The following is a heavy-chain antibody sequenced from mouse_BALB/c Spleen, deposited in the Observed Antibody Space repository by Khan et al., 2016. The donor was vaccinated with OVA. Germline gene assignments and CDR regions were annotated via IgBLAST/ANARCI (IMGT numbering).Heavy chain of an antibody. J-gene: IGHJ3*01. V-gene: IGHV1S81*02. CDR1: GYTFNSYY. Sequence: QVQLKASGAELVKPGASVKLSCKASGYTFNSYYMYWVKQRPGQGLEWIGEINPSNGGTNFNEKFKSKATLTVDKSSSTAYMQLSSLTSEDSAVYYCTRGGYGGFAYWGQGTLVTVSA. D-gene: IGHD1-2*01. CDR3: TRGGYGGFAY. CDR2: INPSNGGT.